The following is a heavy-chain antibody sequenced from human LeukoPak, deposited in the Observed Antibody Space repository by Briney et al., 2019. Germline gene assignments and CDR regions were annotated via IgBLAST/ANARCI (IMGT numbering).Heavy chain of an antibody. CDR2: IYTSEST. D-gene: IGHD1-26*01. J-gene: IGHJ6*02. V-gene: IGHV4-4*07. Sequence: PSETLSLTCTVSGASISNYYWSWIRQPAGKGLEWIGRIYTSESTNYNPSLKSRVTMSVDRSKNQFSLKLSSVTAADTAVYYCARDRRSGSYGRYYYYYYGMDVWGQGTTVTVSS. CDR1: GASISNYY. CDR3: ARDRRSGSYGRYYYYYYGMDV.